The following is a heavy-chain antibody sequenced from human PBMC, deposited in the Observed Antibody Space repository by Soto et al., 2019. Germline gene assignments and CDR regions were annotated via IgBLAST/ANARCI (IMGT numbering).Heavy chain of an antibody. CDR1: GYTFTSYG. D-gene: IGHD3-3*01. V-gene: IGHV1-18*01. J-gene: IGHJ3*01. CDR2: ISAYNGKT. CDR3: ARDRITTRGDAIDR. Sequence: ASVKVSCKASGYTFTSYGISWVRQAPGQGLEWMGWISAYNGKTNYAQKLQGRVTMTTDTSTSTAYMELSSLKSEDTAVYYCARDRITTRGDAIDRRGQGIMVTVSS.